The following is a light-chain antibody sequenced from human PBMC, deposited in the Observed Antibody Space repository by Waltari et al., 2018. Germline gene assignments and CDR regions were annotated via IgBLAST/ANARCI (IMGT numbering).Light chain of an antibody. Sequence: QSVLTQPPSVSGAPGQTVTISCTGSKYNLGANYDVHWYQHLPGTAPKLVIYVNTDRPAGVPDRISASRAGTSASLAITGLQAEDEADYYCQSYDSRLTAWVFGGGTKLTVL. J-gene: IGLJ3*02. V-gene: IGLV1-40*01. CDR1: KYNLGANYD. CDR3: QSYDSRLTAWV. CDR2: VNT.